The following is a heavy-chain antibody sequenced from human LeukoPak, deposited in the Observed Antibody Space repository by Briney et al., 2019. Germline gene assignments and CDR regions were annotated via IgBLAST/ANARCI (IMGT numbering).Heavy chain of an antibody. CDR2: IYYSGST. D-gene: IGHD3-10*01. V-gene: IGHV4-59*08. Sequence: SETLSLTCTVSGGSISSYYWSWIRQPPGKGLEWIGYIYYSGSTNYNPSLKSRVTISVDTSKNQFSLKLSSVTAADTAVYYCARLEGSGSFDYWGQETLVTVSS. CDR3: ARLEGSGSFDY. J-gene: IGHJ4*02. CDR1: GGSISSYY.